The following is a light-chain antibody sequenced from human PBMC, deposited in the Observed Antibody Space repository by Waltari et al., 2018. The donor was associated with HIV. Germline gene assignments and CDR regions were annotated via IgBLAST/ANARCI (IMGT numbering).Light chain of an antibody. Sequence: QSVLAPPPSVSGAPGQRVTISCTGSRSNLGAGYDVHWYHQLPATAPKLLIYGDTNRPSGVPDRFSGSKSGTSASLAITGLQAEDEADYYCLSYDSSLSGYVFGTGTKVTVL. CDR2: GDT. CDR3: LSYDSSLSGYV. V-gene: IGLV1-40*01. CDR1: RSNLGAGYD. J-gene: IGLJ1*01.